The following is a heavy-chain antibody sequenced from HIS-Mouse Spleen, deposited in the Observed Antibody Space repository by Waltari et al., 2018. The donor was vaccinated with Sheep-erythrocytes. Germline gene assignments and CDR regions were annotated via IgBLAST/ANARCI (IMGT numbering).Heavy chain of an antibody. Sequence: QVQLQESGPGLVKPSQTLSLTCTVSGGSISSGGYYWSWIRQHPGKGLEWIGYIYYSGSTYYNPSLTSRVTISVDTSKNQFSLKLSSVTAADTAVYYCARLITMVRGVTWYFDLWGRGTLVTVSS. CDR2: IYYSGST. CDR3: ARLITMVRGVTWYFDL. V-gene: IGHV4-31*03. CDR1: GGSISSGGYY. D-gene: IGHD3-10*01. J-gene: IGHJ2*01.